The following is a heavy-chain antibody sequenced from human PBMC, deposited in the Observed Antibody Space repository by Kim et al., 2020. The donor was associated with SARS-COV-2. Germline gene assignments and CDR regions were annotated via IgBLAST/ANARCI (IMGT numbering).Heavy chain of an antibody. CDR1: GFTFSDYY. V-gene: IGHV3-11*01. CDR2: ISSSGSTI. Sequence: GGSLRLSCAASGFTFSDYYMSWIRQAPGKGLEWVSYISSSGSTIYYADSVKGRFTISRDNAKNSLYLQMNSLRAEDTAVYYCARGIGTTVTTWFGRFYGMDVWGQGTTVTVSS. J-gene: IGHJ6*02. D-gene: IGHD4-17*01. CDR3: ARGIGTTVTTWFGRFYGMDV.